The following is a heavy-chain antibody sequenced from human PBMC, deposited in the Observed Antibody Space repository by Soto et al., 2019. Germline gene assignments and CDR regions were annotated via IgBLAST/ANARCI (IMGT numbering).Heavy chain of an antibody. V-gene: IGHV4-59*01. CDR2: IYYSGST. Sequence: QVQLQESGPGLVKPSETLSLTCTVSGGSISSYYWSWIRQPPGKGLEWIGYIYYSGSTNYNPSLKSRVTLSVDTSKNQFSVKLSSVTAGDTAVYYCARDADLERHRWFDPWGQGPLVTVSS. J-gene: IGHJ5*02. CDR1: GGSISSYY. CDR3: ARDADLERHRWFDP. D-gene: IGHD6-25*01.